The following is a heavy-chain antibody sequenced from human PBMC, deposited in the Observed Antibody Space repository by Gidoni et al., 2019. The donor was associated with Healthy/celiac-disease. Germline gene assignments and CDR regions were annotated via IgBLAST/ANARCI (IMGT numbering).Heavy chain of an antibody. V-gene: IGHV3-23*01. CDR2: ISGSGGST. D-gene: IGHD7-27*01. J-gene: IGHJ6*02. Sequence: EVQLLESGGGLVQPGGSVRLSCAASGFTFSSYAMRWVRQAPGKGLEWVSAISGSGGSTYYADSVKGRFTISRDNSKNTLYLQMNSLRAEDTAVYYCAKEGRTGYPGGYYYYGMDVWGQGTTVTVSS. CDR1: GFTFSSYA. CDR3: AKEGRTGYPGGYYYYGMDV.